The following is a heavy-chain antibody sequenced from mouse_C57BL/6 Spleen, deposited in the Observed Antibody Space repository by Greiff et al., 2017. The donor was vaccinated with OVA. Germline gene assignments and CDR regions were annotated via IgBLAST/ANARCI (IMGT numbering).Heavy chain of an antibody. CDR3: ARGDYGSYSWFAY. V-gene: IGHV5-17*01. CDR2: ISSGGSTI. CDR1: GFTFSDYG. J-gene: IGHJ3*01. D-gene: IGHD2-1*01. Sequence: EVQLVESGGGLVKPGGSLKLSCAASGFTFSDYGMHWVRQAPEKGLEWVAYISSGGSTIYYADTVKGGFTISRDNDKNTLFLQMTSLRSEDTAMYYCARGDYGSYSWFAYWGQGTLVTVSA.